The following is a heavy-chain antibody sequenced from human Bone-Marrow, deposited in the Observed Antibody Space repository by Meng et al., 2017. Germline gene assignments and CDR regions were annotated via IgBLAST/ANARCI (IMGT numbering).Heavy chain of an antibody. CDR2: INSERSST. CDR1: GCTFSSYW. V-gene: IGHV3-74*01. Sequence: VQLVEAGGGLFQPGGSRRLSCAASGCTFSSYWRHWVRQAPGKVQVWVSRINSERSSTSYADSVKGRFTISRDNAKNTLYLQMNSLRAEDTAVYYCASSPLLSYNYWGQGTLVTVSS. CDR3: ASSPLLSYNY. J-gene: IGHJ4*02. D-gene: IGHD1-26*01.